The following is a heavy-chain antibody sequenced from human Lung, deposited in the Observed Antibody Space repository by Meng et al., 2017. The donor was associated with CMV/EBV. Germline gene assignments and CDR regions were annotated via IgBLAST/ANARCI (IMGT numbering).Heavy chain of an antibody. Sequence: SXTLSLTCTVSGGSVSSGSYYWSWLRQPPGKGLEWIGYISYIGSTNYNPSLKSRVSISVDTSKNQFSLKLSSVTAADTAIFYCARDILEHNAFDMWGQGTXVTVSS. CDR1: GGSVSSGSYY. CDR2: ISYIGST. V-gene: IGHV4-61*01. J-gene: IGHJ3*02. CDR3: ARDILEHNAFDM. D-gene: IGHD1/OR15-1a*01.